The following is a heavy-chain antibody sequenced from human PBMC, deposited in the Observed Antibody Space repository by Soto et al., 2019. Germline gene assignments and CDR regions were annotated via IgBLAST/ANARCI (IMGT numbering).Heavy chain of an antibody. V-gene: IGHV3-23*01. CDR3: AVRKTGSYFDY. CDR1: EFTFSNYV. D-gene: IGHD1-26*01. CDR2: IGASGAAA. Sequence: EVQLLESGGGLVQPGGSLRLSCAASEFTFSNYVMSWVRQAPGKGLEWVSGIGASGAAAYYADFGRGRFIISRDNSKNTLHLQMNSLRAEDTAVYYCAVRKTGSYFDYWGQGTLVTVSS. J-gene: IGHJ4*02.